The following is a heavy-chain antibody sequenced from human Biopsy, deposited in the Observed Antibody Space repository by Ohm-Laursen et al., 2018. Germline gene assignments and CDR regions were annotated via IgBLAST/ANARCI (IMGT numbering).Heavy chain of an antibody. J-gene: IGHJ6*02. V-gene: IGHV1-69*04. CDR1: GDTFSGSA. D-gene: IGHD3-10*01. CDR3: ARGGSGSGYYGMDV. Sequence: ASVKVSCNASGDTFSGSAFFWVRQAPGQGLVYLGRIIPIVGITNHAQTFQGRITLTADKSTFMVYMELSRLRSDDTAIYYCARGGSGSGYYGMDVWGQGATVSVSS. CDR2: IIPIVGIT.